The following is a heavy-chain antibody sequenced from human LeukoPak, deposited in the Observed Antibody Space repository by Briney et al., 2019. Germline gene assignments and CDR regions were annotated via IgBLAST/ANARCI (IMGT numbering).Heavy chain of an antibody. Sequence: ASVKVSCKASGFPLTGYSIQWVRQAPGQGLEWVGIINPTGGSTSYAQKFQGRVTMTRDASTSTVYMEVSGLRSEDTAVYHCARAGIYGDCLDYWGQGTLVTVSS. D-gene: IGHD4-17*01. J-gene: IGHJ4*02. V-gene: IGHV1-46*01. CDR1: GFPLTGYS. CDR2: INPTGGST. CDR3: ARAGIYGDCLDY.